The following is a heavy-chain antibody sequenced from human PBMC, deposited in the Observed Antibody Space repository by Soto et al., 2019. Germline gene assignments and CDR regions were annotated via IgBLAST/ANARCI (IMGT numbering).Heavy chain of an antibody. V-gene: IGHV4-30-4*02. Sequence: PSDTLSPTFSVSARPISTAYYYLIWIRQPPGKGLEWIGFMSYSGSTSYNASLKSRVTISVDTSKNQFSLKLSSVTAADTAVYYCARAQGSGFLVSWGQG. CDR3: ARAQGSGFLVS. CDR2: MSYSGST. D-gene: IGHD3-10*01. J-gene: IGHJ1*01. CDR1: ARPISTAYYY.